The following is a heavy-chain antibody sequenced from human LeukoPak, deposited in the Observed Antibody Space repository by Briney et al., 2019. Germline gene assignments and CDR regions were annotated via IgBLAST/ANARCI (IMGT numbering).Heavy chain of an antibody. CDR2: IYYSGST. Sequence: SGTLSLTCTVSGGSISSSSYYWGWIRQPPGKGLEWIGSIYYSGSTYYNPSLKSRVTISVDTSKNQFSLKLSSVTAADTAVYYCARRTFTSCSPWGQGTLVTVSS. D-gene: IGHD2-2*01. CDR1: GGSISSSSYY. CDR3: ARRTFTSCSP. J-gene: IGHJ5*02. V-gene: IGHV4-39*01.